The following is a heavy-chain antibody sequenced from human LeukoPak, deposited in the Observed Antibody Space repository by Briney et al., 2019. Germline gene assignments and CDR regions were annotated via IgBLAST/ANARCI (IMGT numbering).Heavy chain of an antibody. CDR3: ARDGRMGGSPFDY. V-gene: IGHV3-7*01. D-gene: IGHD1-26*01. CDR2: IKQDGSEK. Sequence: PGGSLRLSCAASGFTFSSYWMSWVRQAPGKGLEWVANIKQDGSEKYYVDSVKGRFTISRDNAKNSLYLQMNSLRDEDTAVYYCARDGRMGGSPFDYWGQGTLVTVSS. J-gene: IGHJ4*02. CDR1: GFTFSSYW.